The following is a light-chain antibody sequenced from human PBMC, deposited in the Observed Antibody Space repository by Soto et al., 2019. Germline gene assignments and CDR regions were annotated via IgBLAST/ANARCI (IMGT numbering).Light chain of an antibody. CDR2: DAY. Sequence: VLTQSPVTLSLSPGERATLSCRASQSFRGLLAWYQQKPGQAPRLLIYDAYNRATGIPPRFSGSGSGTAFTLTISSLEPEDSAVSYCQQRHMWPITFGQGTRLEIK. CDR1: QSFRGL. V-gene: IGKV3-11*01. J-gene: IGKJ5*01. CDR3: QQRHMWPIT.